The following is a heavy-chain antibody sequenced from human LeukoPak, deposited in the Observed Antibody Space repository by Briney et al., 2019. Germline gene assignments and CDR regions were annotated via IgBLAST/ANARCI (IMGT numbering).Heavy chain of an antibody. CDR1: GFTFSSYE. J-gene: IGHJ4*02. CDR2: ISSSGSTM. D-gene: IGHD3-10*01. CDR3: ATDGTPLRVGEVFFDN. Sequence: GGSLRLSCAASGFTFSSYEMNWVRQAPGKGLEWVSYISSSGSTMYYADSVKGRFTISRDDAKNSVYLQMNSLRDEDTAVYYCATDGTPLRVGEVFFDNWGQGTLVTVSS. V-gene: IGHV3-48*03.